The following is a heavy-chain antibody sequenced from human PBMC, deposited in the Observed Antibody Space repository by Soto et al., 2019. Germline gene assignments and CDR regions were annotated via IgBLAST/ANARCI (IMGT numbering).Heavy chain of an antibody. J-gene: IGHJ4*02. D-gene: IGHD2-8*01. Sequence: EVQLLESGGGLVQPGGSLRLSCAASGFTFSSYSMAWVRQAPGRGPEWVSGIIQDGTTYYADSVKGRFTISRDNSRNSVYLEMITPRGEDTAVYYWAKDLRTAGVWDFDSWGQGTPVTVSS. V-gene: IGHV3-23*01. CDR2: IIQDGTT. CDR3: AKDLRTAGVWDFDS. CDR1: GFTFSSYS.